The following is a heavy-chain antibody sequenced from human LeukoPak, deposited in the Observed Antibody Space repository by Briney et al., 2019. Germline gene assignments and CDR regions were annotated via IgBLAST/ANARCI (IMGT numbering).Heavy chain of an antibody. Sequence: PGGSLRLSCAASGFTFNSYSMNWVRQAPGKGLEWVSSISSSSSYIYYADSVKGRFTISRDNAKNSLYLQMNSLRAEDTAVYYCARVDYSIGWFDPWGQGTLVTVSS. CDR2: ISSSSSYI. CDR1: GFTFNSYS. J-gene: IGHJ5*02. D-gene: IGHD4-11*01. V-gene: IGHV3-21*01. CDR3: ARVDYSIGWFDP.